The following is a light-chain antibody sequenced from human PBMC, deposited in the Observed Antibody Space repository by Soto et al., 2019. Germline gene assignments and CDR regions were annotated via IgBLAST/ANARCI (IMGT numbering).Light chain of an antibody. J-gene: IGLJ3*02. CDR3: CSSVASPNWV. CDR1: SSDVGGCNC. CDR2: EVN. V-gene: IGLV2-23*02. Sequence: QSALTQPASVSGSPGQSITISCTGTSSDVGGCNCVSWYQQHPGKAPTLMIYEVNKRPSGVSNRFSGSKSGNTASLTISGLQAEDEADYYCCSSVASPNWVFGGGTNLTVL.